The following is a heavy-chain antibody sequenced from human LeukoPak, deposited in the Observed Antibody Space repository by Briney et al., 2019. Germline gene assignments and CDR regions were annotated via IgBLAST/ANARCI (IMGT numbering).Heavy chain of an antibody. V-gene: IGHV1-69*13. Sequence: ASVKVSCKASGGTFSSYAISWVRQAPGQGLEWMGGIIPIFGTANYAQKFQGRVTITADESTSTAYMELSSLRSEDTAAYYCARDLGPCSSTSCHGGYWGQGTLVTVSS. CDR3: ARDLGPCSSTSCHGGY. CDR1: GGTFSSYA. D-gene: IGHD2-2*01. CDR2: IIPIFGTA. J-gene: IGHJ4*02.